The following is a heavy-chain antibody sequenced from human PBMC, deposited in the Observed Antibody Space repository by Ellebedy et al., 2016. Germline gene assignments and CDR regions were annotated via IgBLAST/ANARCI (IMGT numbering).Heavy chain of an antibody. D-gene: IGHD5-24*01. Sequence: GGSLRLSXAATGFSFTDFFMSWVRQAPGKRLEWVSTISGGGETTHFADSVNGRFTISRDNSKNMVFLQMNSLRVEDTAIYYCREGHYSNVWGQGTLVTVSS. CDR3: REGHYSNV. CDR2: ISGGGETT. CDR1: GFSFTDFF. J-gene: IGHJ4*02. V-gene: IGHV3-23*01.